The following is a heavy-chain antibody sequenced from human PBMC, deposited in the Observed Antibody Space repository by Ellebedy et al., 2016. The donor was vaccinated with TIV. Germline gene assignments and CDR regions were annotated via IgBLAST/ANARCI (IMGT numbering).Heavy chain of an antibody. D-gene: IGHD3-22*01. CDR3: AISWMIGVAAPHAFDI. J-gene: IGHJ3*02. Sequence: MPSETLSLTCAVYGGSFSGYYCSWIRQLPGTGLEWIWEINHCGSTNSNPTLKSRVTISVDSCKTQFSLNLSSVTAADTAVYYCAISWMIGVAAPHAFDIWGQGTMFTVSS. CDR1: GGSFSGYY. V-gene: IGHV4-34*01. CDR2: INHCGST.